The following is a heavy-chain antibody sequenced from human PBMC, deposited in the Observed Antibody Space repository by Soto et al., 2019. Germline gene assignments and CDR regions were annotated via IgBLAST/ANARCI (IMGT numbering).Heavy chain of an antibody. Sequence: GGSLRLSCAASGFTFSSYAMHWARQAPGKGLEWVAVISYDGSNKYYADSVKGRFTISRDNSKNTLYLQMNSLRAEDTAVYYCARDRYSRCWYDYYYGNDVSGQGSTVTVSS. CDR1: GFTFSSYA. D-gene: IGHD3-16*02. J-gene: IGHJ6*02. CDR3: ARDRYSRCWYDYYYGNDV. CDR2: ISYDGSNK. V-gene: IGHV3-30-3*01.